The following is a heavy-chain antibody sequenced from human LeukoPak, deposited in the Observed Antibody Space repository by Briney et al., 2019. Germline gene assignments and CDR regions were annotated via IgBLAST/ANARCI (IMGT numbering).Heavy chain of an antibody. CDR3: AKRDNYRGVAEYFQH. D-gene: IGHD3-10*01. V-gene: IGHV3-23*01. J-gene: IGHJ1*01. CDR1: GFTFSSYA. Sequence: GSLRLSCAASGFTFSSYAMSWVRQAPGKGLEWVSAISGSGGSTYYADSVKGRFTISRDNSKNTLYLQMNSLRAEDTAVYYCAKRDNYRGVAEYFQHWGQGTLVTVSS. CDR2: ISGSGGST.